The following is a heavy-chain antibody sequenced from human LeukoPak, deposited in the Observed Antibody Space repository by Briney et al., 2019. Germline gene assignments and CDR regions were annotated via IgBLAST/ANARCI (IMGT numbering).Heavy chain of an antibody. Sequence: ASVKISCKASGYTFTSYGISWVRQAPGQGLEWMGWISAYNGNTNYAQKLQGRVTMTTDTSTSTAYMELRSLRSDDTAVYYCARGPIMTTVTTYDLDYWSQGTLVTVSS. CDR1: GYTFTSYG. J-gene: IGHJ4*02. V-gene: IGHV1-18*01. CDR3: ARGPIMTTVTTYDLDY. D-gene: IGHD4-17*01. CDR2: ISAYNGNT.